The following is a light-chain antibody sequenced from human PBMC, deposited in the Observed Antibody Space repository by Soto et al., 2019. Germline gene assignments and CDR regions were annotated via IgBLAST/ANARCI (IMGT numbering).Light chain of an antibody. CDR2: EVT. V-gene: IGLV2-14*01. J-gene: IGLJ3*02. CDR3: SSYTSSSTLV. Sequence: QPVLTQPASVSGSLGQSITISCTGSSSDIGVYNYVSWYQQHPGKAPKLMIYEVTNRPSGVSNRFSGSKTGNTASLTISGLQAEDEAEYHCSSYTSSSTLVFGGGTKLTVL. CDR1: SSDIGVYNY.